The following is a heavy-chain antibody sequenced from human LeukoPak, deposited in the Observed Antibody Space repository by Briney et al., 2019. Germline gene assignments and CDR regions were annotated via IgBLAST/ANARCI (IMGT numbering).Heavy chain of an antibody. CDR3: ARGETRKDI. CDR1: GFTFGDYA. Sequence: GRSLRLSCTASGFTFGDYAMSWVRQAPGKGLEWVGFIRSKAYGGTTEYAASVKGRFTISRDDSKSIAYLQMNSLRDEDTAVFYCARGETRKDIWGQGTMVTVSS. CDR2: IRSKAYGGTT. J-gene: IGHJ3*02. D-gene: IGHD1-26*01. V-gene: IGHV3-49*04.